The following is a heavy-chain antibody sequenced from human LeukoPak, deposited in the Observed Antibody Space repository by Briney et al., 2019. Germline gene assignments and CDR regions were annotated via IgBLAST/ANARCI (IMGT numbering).Heavy chain of an antibody. J-gene: IGHJ4*02. CDR1: GPSISSYY. V-gene: IGHV4-59*01. D-gene: IGHD6-19*01. CDR3: ARDPPWSSGWYGFGY. Sequence: SETLSLTCTVSGPSISSYYWSWVRQPPGKGLEWGGYIYYSGRTNYNPPPKSGVTLSVDTSKNQFSLKLSSVTAADTPVYYCARDPPWSSGWYGFGYWGQGTLVTVSS. CDR2: IYYSGRT.